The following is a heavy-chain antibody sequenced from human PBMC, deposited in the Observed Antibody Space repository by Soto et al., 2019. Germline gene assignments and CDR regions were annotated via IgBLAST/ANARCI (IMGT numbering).Heavy chain of an antibody. V-gene: IGHV2-5*02. CDR1: GFSISTGGVG. D-gene: IGHD3-10*01. J-gene: IGHJ3*01. CDR2: IYWDDDE. CDR3: ALILRRGNYYCAFDF. Sequence: QITLKESGPTLVKPTQTLTLTCTFSGFSISTGGVGVGWIRQPPGKALEWLAVIYWDDDEDTSPSLKSRLTLTKDTAKNQVVLTMTNIDPVDTVTYYCALILRRGNYYCAFDFWGQGTMVTVSS.